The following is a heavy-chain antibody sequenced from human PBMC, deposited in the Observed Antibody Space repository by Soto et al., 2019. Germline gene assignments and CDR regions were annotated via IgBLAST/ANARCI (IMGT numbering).Heavy chain of an antibody. V-gene: IGHV3-21*01. D-gene: IGHD2-2*01. CDR1: GFTFSSYS. CDR3: AGSYCSSTSCLIDYGMDV. CDR2: ISSSSSYI. Sequence: GGSLRLSCAASGFTFSSYSMNWVRQAPGKGLEWVSSISSSSSYIYYADSVKGRFTISRDNAKNSLYLQMNSLRAEDTAVYYCAGSYCSSTSCLIDYGMDVWGQGTTVTVSS. J-gene: IGHJ6*02.